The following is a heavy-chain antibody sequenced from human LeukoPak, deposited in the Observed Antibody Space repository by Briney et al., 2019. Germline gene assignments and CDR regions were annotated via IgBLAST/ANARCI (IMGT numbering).Heavy chain of an antibody. V-gene: IGHV4-59*01. J-gene: IGHJ4*02. Sequence: SETLSLTYTVSGGSISSYYWSWIRQPPGKGLEWIGYIYYSGSTNYNPSLKSRVTISVDTSKNQFSLKLSSVTAADTAVYYCASWEYSGSYYWGQGTLVTVSS. CDR3: ASWEYSGSYY. D-gene: IGHD1-26*01. CDR2: IYYSGST. CDR1: GGSISSYY.